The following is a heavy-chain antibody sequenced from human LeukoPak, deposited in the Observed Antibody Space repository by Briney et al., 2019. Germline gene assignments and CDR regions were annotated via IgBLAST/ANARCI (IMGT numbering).Heavy chain of an antibody. V-gene: IGHV6-1*01. CDR2: TYYRSKWYN. J-gene: IGHJ4*02. CDR3: ARGGTSYYDSSGPTGY. D-gene: IGHD3-22*01. Sequence: SQTLSLTCAISGDSVSSNSAAWNWIRQSPSRGLEWLGRTYYRSKWYNDYAVSVKSRITINPDTSKNQFSLKLSSVTAADTAVYYCARGGTSYYDSSGPTGYWGQGTLVTVSS. CDR1: GDSVSSNSAA.